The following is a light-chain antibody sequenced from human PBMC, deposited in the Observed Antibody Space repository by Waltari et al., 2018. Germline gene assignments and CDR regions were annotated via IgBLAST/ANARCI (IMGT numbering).Light chain of an antibody. CDR2: DDS. Sequence: SYVLTPPPSVSVAPGQTARITCGGHNIGSKSVHWYQQKPGQAPVLVVYDDSDRHSGIPGGFSGSNASNTATLTISRVEAGDEADYYCQVWNSSSDHVVFGGGTKLTVL. CDR1: NIGSKS. V-gene: IGLV3-21*02. CDR3: QVWNSSSDHVV. J-gene: IGLJ2*01.